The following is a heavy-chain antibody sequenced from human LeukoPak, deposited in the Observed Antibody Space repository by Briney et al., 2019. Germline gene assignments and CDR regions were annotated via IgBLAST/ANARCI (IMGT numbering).Heavy chain of an antibody. CDR1: GFTFSSYA. V-gene: IGHV3-23*01. D-gene: IGHD3-22*01. CDR2: ISGSGGST. Sequence: GGSLRLSCAASGFTFSSYAMSWVRQAPGKVLEWVSAISGSGGSTYYADSVKGRFTISRDNSKNTLYLQMNSLRAEDTAVYYCAKGSYYDSSGYYSYYYYGMDVWGQGTTVTVSS. CDR3: AKGSYYDSSGYYSYYYYGMDV. J-gene: IGHJ6*02.